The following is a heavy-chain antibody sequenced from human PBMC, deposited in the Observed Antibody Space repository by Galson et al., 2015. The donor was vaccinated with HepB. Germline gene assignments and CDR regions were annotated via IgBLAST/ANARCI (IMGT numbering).Heavy chain of an antibody. CDR2: TYYRSKWYN. Sequence: CAISGDSVSSNSAAWNWIRQSPSRGLEWLGRTYYRSKWYNDYAVSVKSRITINPDTSKNQFSLQLNSVTPEDTAAYYCARRVAAAGTLYFDYWGQGTLVTVST. J-gene: IGHJ4*02. D-gene: IGHD6-13*01. CDR3: ARRVAAAGTLYFDY. V-gene: IGHV6-1*01. CDR1: GDSVSSNSAA.